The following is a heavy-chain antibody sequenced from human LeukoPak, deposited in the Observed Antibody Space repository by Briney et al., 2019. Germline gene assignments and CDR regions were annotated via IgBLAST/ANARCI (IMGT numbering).Heavy chain of an antibody. V-gene: IGHV4-38-2*01. J-gene: IGHJ4*02. Sequence: PSETLSLTCAVSGYSISSGYYWGWIRPPPGKGLEWIGSIYHSGSTYYNPSLKSRVTISVDTSKNQFALKLSSVTAADTAVYYCARLGGGLDYWGQGTLVTVSS. D-gene: IGHD1-26*01. CDR1: GYSISSGYY. CDR2: IYHSGST. CDR3: ARLGGGLDY.